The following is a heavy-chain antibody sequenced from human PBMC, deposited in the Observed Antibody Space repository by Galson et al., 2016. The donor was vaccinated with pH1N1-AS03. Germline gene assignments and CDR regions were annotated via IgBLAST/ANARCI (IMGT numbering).Heavy chain of an antibody. CDR2: IIPILGIT. CDR3: ARDTSTTATTHFDC. D-gene: IGHD4-17*01. CDR1: VGTFSSDA. V-gene: IGHV1-69*04. Sequence: SVKVSCKASVGTFSSDAISWVRQAPGQGLEWMGRIIPILGITDYAQKFQGRVTITADKSTSTAYMELSSLRSEDTAVYYCARDTSTTATTHFDCWGQGTPVTISS. J-gene: IGHJ4*02.